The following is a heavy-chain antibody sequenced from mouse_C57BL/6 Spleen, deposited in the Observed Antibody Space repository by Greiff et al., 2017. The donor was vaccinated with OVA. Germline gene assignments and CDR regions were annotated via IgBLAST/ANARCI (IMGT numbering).Heavy chain of an antibody. CDR3: ARDDDYDAGFAY. Sequence: QVQLQQSGAELVKPGASVKISCKASGYAFSSYWMNWVKQRPGKGLEWIGQIYPGDGDTNYNGKFKGKATLTADKSYSTAYMQLSSLPSEDSSVYFCARDDDYDAGFAYWGQGTLVTVSA. V-gene: IGHV1-80*01. J-gene: IGHJ3*01. CDR1: GYAFSSYW. D-gene: IGHD2-4*01. CDR2: IYPGDGDT.